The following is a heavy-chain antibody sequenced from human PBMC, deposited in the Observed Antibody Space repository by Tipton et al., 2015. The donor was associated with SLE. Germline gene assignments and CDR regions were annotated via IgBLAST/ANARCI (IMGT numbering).Heavy chain of an antibody. CDR1: GESFSGYY. J-gene: IGHJ5*02. CDR3: VRGHPHIVVLIGGGWFDP. V-gene: IGHV4-34*01. CDR2: ISPSVST. D-gene: IGHD2-21*01. Sequence: TLSLTCAVYGESFSGYYWSWIRQPPGKGLEWIGEISPSVSTNYNPSLKSRVTISVDTSKNQYSLKLNSVIAADTAVYYCVRGHPHIVVLIGGGWFDPWGQGTLVTVSS.